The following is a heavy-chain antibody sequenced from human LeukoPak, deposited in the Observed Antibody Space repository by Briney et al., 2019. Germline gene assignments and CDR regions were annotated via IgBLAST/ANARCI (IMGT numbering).Heavy chain of an antibody. CDR3: ARDGIRFFYDSSGYWVY. CDR2: ISSSGSTI. J-gene: IGHJ4*02. V-gene: IGHV3-11*04. CDR1: GFTFSDYY. Sequence: GGSLRLSCAASGFTFSDYYMSWIRQAPGKGLEWVSYISSSGSTIYYADSVKGRFTISRDNSKNTLYLQMNSLRAEDTAVYYCARDGIRFFYDSSGYWVYWGQGTLVTVSS. D-gene: IGHD3-22*01.